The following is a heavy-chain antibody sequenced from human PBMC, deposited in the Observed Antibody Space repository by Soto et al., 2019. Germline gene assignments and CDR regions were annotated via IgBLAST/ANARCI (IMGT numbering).Heavy chain of an antibody. J-gene: IGHJ4*02. D-gene: IGHD3-22*01. CDR3: AKLSVPFYYDSSLED. CDR1: NFTFSSYV. V-gene: IGHV3-30*18. Sequence: HVQLVESGGGVVQPGRSLRLSCAASNFTFSSYVMHWVRQAPGKGLEWVALISYAGRNNYYADSVKGRFTIYRDNAKNMLDMQMARLIPKDTAVYYGAKLSVPFYYDSSLEDWGQGTLVTGYS. CDR2: ISYAGRNN.